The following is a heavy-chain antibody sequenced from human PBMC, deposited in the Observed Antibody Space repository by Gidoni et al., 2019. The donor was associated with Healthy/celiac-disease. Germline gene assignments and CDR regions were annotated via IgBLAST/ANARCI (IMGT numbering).Heavy chain of an antibody. CDR3: ARVEYPGIAVAMNFDY. CDR1: GYTFTSYY. D-gene: IGHD6-19*01. Sequence: QVQLVQSGAEAKKPGASVKVSCKASGYTFTSYYMHWVRQAPGQGLEWMGIINPSGGSTSYAQKFQGRVTMTRDTSTSTVYMELSSLRSEDTAVYYCARVEYPGIAVAMNFDYWGQGTLVTVSS. V-gene: IGHV1-46*03. J-gene: IGHJ4*02. CDR2: INPSGGST.